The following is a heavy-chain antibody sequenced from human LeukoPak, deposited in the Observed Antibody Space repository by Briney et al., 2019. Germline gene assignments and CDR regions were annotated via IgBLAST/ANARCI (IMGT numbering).Heavy chain of an antibody. Sequence: RSLRLSCAASGFTFSSYGMHWVRQAPGKGLEWVAVISFDASNKYYADSVKGRFTISRDNSDNTLYLQMNGLRPEDTAVYYCAKELQPWFPFDDCGQGILVTVSS. CDR2: ISFDASNK. CDR3: AKELQPWFPFDD. CDR1: GFTFSSYG. D-gene: IGHD3-10*01. J-gene: IGHJ4*02. V-gene: IGHV3-30*18.